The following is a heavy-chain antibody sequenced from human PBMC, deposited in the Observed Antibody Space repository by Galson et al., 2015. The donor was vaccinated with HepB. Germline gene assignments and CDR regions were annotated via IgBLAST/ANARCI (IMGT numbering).Heavy chain of an antibody. CDR1: GFTFGDYA. D-gene: IGHD2-2*01. CDR2: IRSKAYGGTT. CDR3: TRRAMGYCRSTSCYPYAFDI. Sequence: SLRLSCATSGFTFGDYAMSWFRQAPGKGLEWVAFIRSKAYGGTTEYAASVKGRFTIARDDSKGIAYLQMNSLKTEDTAVHYCTRRAMGYCRSTSCYPYAFDIWGQGTMVTVSS. J-gene: IGHJ3*02. V-gene: IGHV3-49*03.